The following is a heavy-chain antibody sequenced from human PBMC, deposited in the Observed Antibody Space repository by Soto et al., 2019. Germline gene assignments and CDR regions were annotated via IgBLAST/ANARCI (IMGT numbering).Heavy chain of an antibody. J-gene: IGHJ4*02. CDR1: GGSISSGDYY. CDR2: IYYSGST. V-gene: IGHV4-30-4*01. CDR3: ARSSYYYDSSGYYEAPYYFDY. D-gene: IGHD3-22*01. Sequence: SETLSLTCTVSGGSISSGDYYWSWIRQPPGKGLEWIGYIYYSGSTYYNPSLKSRVTISVDTSKNQFSLKLSSVTAADTAVYYCARSSYYYDSSGYYEAPYYFDYWGQGTLVTVSS.